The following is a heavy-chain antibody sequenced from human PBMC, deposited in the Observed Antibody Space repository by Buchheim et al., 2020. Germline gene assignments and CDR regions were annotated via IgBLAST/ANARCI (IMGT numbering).Heavy chain of an antibody. CDR3: AKDSKTAAAGYYFDC. CDR1: GFTFRTYG. CDR2: IANDGNDK. D-gene: IGHD6-13*01. Sequence: QVQLVESGGGVVQPGRSLRLSCAASGFTFRTYGMHWVRQAPGKGLEWVAVIANDGNDKKYADSVKGRFSISRDNSKNALFLQMNSLRAEDSAVYYCAKDSKTAAAGYYFDCWGQG. J-gene: IGHJ4*03. V-gene: IGHV3-30*18.